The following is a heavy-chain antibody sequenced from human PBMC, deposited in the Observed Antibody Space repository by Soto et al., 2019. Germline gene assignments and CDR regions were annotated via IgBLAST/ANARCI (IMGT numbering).Heavy chain of an antibody. Sequence: GASVKVSCKTSGYTFTAYGLHWVRQAPGQQFEWVGWINPDKGDTKYSQKFQGRVTITRDTSARTVYLEVGSLISEDTAVYYCARDSGIVALYALDVWGQGTTVTVSS. CDR3: ARDSGIVALYALDV. CDR1: GYTFTAYG. CDR2: INPDKGDT. V-gene: IGHV1-3*01. J-gene: IGHJ6*02. D-gene: IGHD3-16*01.